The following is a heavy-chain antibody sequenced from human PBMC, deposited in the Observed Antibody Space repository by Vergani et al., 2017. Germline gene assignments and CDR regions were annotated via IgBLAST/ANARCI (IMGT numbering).Heavy chain of an antibody. V-gene: IGHV1-69*01. J-gene: IGHJ6*03. CDR1: GGTFSSYA. Sequence: QVQLVQSGAEVKKPGSSVKVSCKASGGTFSSYAISWVRQAPGQGLEWMGGIIPIFGTANYAQKFQGRVTITADESTSTAYMELSSLRSEDTAVYYCARAVVVVPAAIHYYYYYYMDVWGKGTTVTVSS. D-gene: IGHD2-2*01. CDR2: IIPIFGTA. CDR3: ARAVVVVPAAIHYYYYYYMDV.